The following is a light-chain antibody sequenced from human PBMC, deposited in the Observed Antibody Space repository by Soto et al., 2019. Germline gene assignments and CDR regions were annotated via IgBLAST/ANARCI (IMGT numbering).Light chain of an antibody. J-gene: IGKJ1*01. Sequence: DVVMTQSPLSLAVTLGQPASISCRSTQSLVSSDGNTYLTWLXKRQGQSPRXLIYRVSGRESGVPDRFSGGGSGTDLTMKISSVEAEDVGVYDGMQGSHWPGTFGQGTKVDIK. CDR1: QSLVSSDGNTY. V-gene: IGKV2-30*01. CDR3: MQGSHWPGT. CDR2: RVS.